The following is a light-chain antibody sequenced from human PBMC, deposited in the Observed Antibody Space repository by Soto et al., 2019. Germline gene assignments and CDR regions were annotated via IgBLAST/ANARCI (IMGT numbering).Light chain of an antibody. CDR1: SSNIGGNS. CDR2: DDN. Sequence: QSVMAQPPSVSAAPGQKVTISCSGSSSNIGGNSVSWYQQLPGTAHKLLIYDDNKRPSGIPDRFSGSKSGTSATLGITGFQTGDEADYYCGSWDSSLSAYAFGTGTKLTVL. CDR3: GSWDSSLSAYA. J-gene: IGLJ1*01. V-gene: IGLV1-51*01.